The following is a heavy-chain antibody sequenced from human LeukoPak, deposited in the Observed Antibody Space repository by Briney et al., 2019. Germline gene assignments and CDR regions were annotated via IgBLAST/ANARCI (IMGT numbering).Heavy chain of an antibody. Sequence: GGSLRLSCAASGFTFSSYWMHWVRQAPGKGLVWVSRISDGGSTTTYADSVKGRFTISRDNAKNTLYLQMNGLRAEDTAVYYCSSAAYYGSSKYYDYWGQGTLVTVSS. CDR2: ISDGGSTT. CDR3: SSAAYYGSSKYYDY. J-gene: IGHJ4*02. V-gene: IGHV3-74*01. D-gene: IGHD3-22*01. CDR1: GFTFSSYW.